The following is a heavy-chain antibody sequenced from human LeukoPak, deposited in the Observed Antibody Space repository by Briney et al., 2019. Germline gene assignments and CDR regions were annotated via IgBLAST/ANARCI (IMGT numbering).Heavy chain of an antibody. CDR2: ISEDGGRA. CDR3: AKSGYGDSGIFAGRGSPYYFYYMQV. J-gene: IGHJ6*03. V-gene: IGHV3-43*01. Sequence: PGGSLRLSCAASGFTFHDYIMQWVRQAPGKAPEWVSLISEDGGRADYADSVKGRFTISRDNSKNSLFLQMDSVTTDDSAMYYCAKSGYGDSGIFAGRGSPYYFYYMQVWGNGTSVIVSS. D-gene: IGHD5-12*01. CDR1: GFTFHDYI.